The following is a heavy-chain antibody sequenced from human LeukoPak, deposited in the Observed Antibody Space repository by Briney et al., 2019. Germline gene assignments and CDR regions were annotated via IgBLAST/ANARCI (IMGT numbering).Heavy chain of an antibody. CDR2: IYSGGST. Sequence: GGSLTLSCLAYGFTVSSNYMSWVRPPPGKGREWVSVIYSGGSTYYEASVKVRFPISRDNAKNTLYLQMNSLRAEDTAVYYCARYRGSYYYFDYWGQGTLVTVSS. D-gene: IGHD1-26*01. CDR1: GFTVSSNY. J-gene: IGHJ4*02. V-gene: IGHV3-53*01. CDR3: ARYRGSYYYFDY.